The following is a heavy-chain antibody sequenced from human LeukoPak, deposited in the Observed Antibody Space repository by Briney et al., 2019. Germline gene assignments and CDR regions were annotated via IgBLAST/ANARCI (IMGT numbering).Heavy chain of an antibody. D-gene: IGHD6-19*01. CDR1: GFTFSNYA. CDR3: AKGSGSGWYGWFAP. V-gene: IGHV3-23*01. J-gene: IGHJ5*02. CDR2: IDASGGAT. Sequence: PGASLRLSCAASGFTFSNYAMSWVRQAPGKGLEWVSSIDASGGATYYADSVKGRFTISRDNSKNTFYLQMNSLRAEDTAVYSCAKGSGSGWYGWFAPWGQGTLVTVSS.